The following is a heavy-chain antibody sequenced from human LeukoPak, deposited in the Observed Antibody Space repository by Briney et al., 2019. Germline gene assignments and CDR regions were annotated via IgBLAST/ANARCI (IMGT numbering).Heavy chain of an antibody. V-gene: IGHV1-18*01. CDR2: ISAYNGNT. D-gene: IGHD3-9*01. CDR3: ARGGTSYDILTGSPPTPKVAFES. Sequence: ASVKVSCKASHYTFSSSGISWVRQAPGQGLEWMGWISAYNGNTNYAQKLQGRVTMTTDTSTSTAYMELRSLRSDDTAVYCCARGGTSYDILTGSPPTPKVAFESWGQGTMVTVSS. J-gene: IGHJ3*02. CDR1: HYTFSSSG.